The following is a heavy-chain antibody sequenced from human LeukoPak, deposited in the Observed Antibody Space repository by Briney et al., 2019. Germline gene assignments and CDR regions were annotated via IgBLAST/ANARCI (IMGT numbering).Heavy chain of an antibody. CDR2: IHPGDSDT. D-gene: IGHD1-1*01. J-gene: IGHJ4*02. CDR1: GYSFTSLW. Sequence: GESLKISCKGSGYSFTSLWIGWVRQMPGKGLEWMGIIHPGDSDTRYSPSLQGQVTISADKSISTAYLQWSSLQASDTAIYYCAGPASWYSGINWGQGTLVTVSS. V-gene: IGHV5-51*01. CDR3: AGPASWYSGIN.